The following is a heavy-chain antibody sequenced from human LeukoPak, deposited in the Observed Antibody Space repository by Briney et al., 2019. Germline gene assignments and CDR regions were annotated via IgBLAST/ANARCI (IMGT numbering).Heavy chain of an antibody. J-gene: IGHJ5*02. V-gene: IGHV4-39*01. CDR2: IYYSGST. CDR1: GGSISSGSYY. CDR3: ARFVGLLWGVGWFDP. D-gene: IGHD3-10*01. Sequence: SETLSLTCTVSGGSISSGSYYWSWIRQPAGKGLEWIGSIYYSGSTYYNPSLKSRVTISVDTSKNQFSLKLSSVTAADTAVYYCARFVGLLWGVGWFDPWGQGTLVTVSS.